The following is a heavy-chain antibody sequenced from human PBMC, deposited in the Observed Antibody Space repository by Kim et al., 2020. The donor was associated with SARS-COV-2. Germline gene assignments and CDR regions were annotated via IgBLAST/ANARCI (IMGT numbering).Heavy chain of an antibody. CDR1: GFTFSSYA. Sequence: GGSLRLSCAASGFTFSSYAMSWVRQAPGKGLEWVSAISGSGGSTYYADSVKGRFTRSSNTSKNTLYLQMNSLRAEDTAVYYCAKDGPLMVRGVLYFDYWGQGTLVTVSS. CDR2: ISGSGGST. CDR3: AKDGPLMVRGVLYFDY. J-gene: IGHJ4*02. D-gene: IGHD3-10*01. V-gene: IGHV3-23*01.